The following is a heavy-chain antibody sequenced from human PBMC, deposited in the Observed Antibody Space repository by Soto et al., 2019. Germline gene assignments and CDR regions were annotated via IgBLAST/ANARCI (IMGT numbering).Heavy chain of an antibody. V-gene: IGHV1-2*02. J-gene: IGHJ6*02. Sequence: ASVKVSCKASGYTFTGYYMHWVRQAPGQGLEWMGWINPNSGGTNYAQKFQGRVTMTRDTSISTAYMELSRLRSDDTAVYYCAREPAISGWGYYYYGMDVWGQGTTVTVS. D-gene: IGHD6-19*01. CDR1: GYTFTGYY. CDR3: AREPAISGWGYYYYGMDV. CDR2: INPNSGGT.